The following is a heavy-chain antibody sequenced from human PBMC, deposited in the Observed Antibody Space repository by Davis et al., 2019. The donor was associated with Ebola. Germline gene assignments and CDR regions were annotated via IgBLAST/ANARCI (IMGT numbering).Heavy chain of an antibody. D-gene: IGHD4-17*01. CDR1: GFTFSSYS. J-gene: IGHJ6*04. CDR2: ISSSSSYI. CDR3: ARDTVTTDYYGMDV. V-gene: IGHV3-21*01. Sequence: GESLKISCAASGFTFSSYSMNWVRQAPGKGLEWVSSISSSSSYIYYADSVKGRFTISRDNAKNSLYLQMNSLRAEDTAVYYCARDTVTTDYYGMDVWGNGTTVTVSS.